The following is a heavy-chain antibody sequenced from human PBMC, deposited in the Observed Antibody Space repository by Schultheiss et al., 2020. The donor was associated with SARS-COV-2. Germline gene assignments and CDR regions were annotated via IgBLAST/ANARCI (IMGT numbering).Heavy chain of an antibody. CDR3: ARSRGSYRSYYYYGMDV. CDR2: IYYSGST. J-gene: IGHJ6*02. CDR1: GGSIRSYY. Sequence: SQTLSLTCTVSGGSIRSYYWSWIRQPPGKGLEWIGYIYYSGSTNYNPSLKSRVTISVDTSKNQFSLKLSSVTAADTAVYYCARSRGSYRSYYYYGMDVWGQGTTVTVSS. D-gene: IGHD1-26*01. V-gene: IGHV4-59*01.